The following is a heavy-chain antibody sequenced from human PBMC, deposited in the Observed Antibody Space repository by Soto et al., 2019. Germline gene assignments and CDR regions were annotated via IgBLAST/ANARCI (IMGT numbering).Heavy chain of an antibody. V-gene: IGHV2-5*02. Sequence: QITLKESGPTLVKPTQTCTLTCIFPGFSLSSTRMAVGGLHQTPGKALEWLALIYWDDDKRCSPFLKHRLTIANDTNKYQVVLTVSNMEPVDTTRHYSAHIVVAGLWYYFEYWWQGSL. D-gene: IGHD6-19*01. J-gene: IGHJ4*02. CDR2: IYWDDDK. CDR3: AHIVVAGLWYYFEY. CDR1: GFSLSSTRMA.